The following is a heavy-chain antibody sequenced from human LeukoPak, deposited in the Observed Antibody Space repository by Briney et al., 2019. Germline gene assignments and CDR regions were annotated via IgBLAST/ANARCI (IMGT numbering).Heavy chain of an antibody. D-gene: IGHD6-19*01. CDR2: IKPNSGGT. CDR3: ATLLGIAVAGTPFDY. V-gene: IGHV1-2*06. CDR1: GYTFTAYD. Sequence: ASVKVSCTASGYTFTAYDINWVRQAPGQGLEWRGRIKPNSGGTDYAQKFQGRVTMTRDTSISTAYIGLSRLRSDDTAVYYCATLLGIAVAGTPFDYWGPGTLVTVSS. J-gene: IGHJ4*02.